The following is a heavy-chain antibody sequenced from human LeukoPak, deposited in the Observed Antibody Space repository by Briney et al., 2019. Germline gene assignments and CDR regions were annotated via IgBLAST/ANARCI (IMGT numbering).Heavy chain of an antibody. CDR1: GYTFTNYY. CDR2: IIPSDGFT. J-gene: IGHJ4*02. CDR3: ARTSSSPGHFDY. Sequence: ASVKVSCKASGYTFTNYYIHWVRQAPGQGLEWMGMIIPSDGFTTYAQKFQGRLTMTRDMSTSTVYMELSSLRSEDTALYYCARTSSSPGHFDYWGQGTLVTVSS. D-gene: IGHD6-6*01. V-gene: IGHV1-46*01.